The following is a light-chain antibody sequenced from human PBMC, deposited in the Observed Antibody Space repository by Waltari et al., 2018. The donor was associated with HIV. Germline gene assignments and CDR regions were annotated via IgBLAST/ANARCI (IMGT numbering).Light chain of an antibody. J-gene: IGLJ2*01. Sequence: GSPGQSVTISCTGTSSDVGGYNFFSWYQQHPGKAPKLMIFDVSKRPSGVPDRFSGSKSGNTASLTISGLQAEDEADYYCCSYAGRYTPVVFGGGNKLTVL. CDR2: DVS. CDR1: SSDVGGYNF. CDR3: CSYAGRYTPVV. V-gene: IGLV2-11*03.